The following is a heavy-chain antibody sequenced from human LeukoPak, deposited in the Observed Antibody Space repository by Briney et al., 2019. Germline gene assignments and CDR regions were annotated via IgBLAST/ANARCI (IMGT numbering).Heavy chain of an antibody. CDR1: GFTFSSYA. J-gene: IGHJ4*02. D-gene: IGHD4-11*01. CDR2: LSASGGLT. Sequence: GGSLRLSCAASGFTFSSYAMSWVRQAPGKGLEWVSGLSASGGLTYYSDSVKGRFTISRDNSKDTLYLQMNSLRADDTAVYYCAKGGSSYSEMDYWGQGTLVTVSS. CDR3: AKGGSSYSEMDY. V-gene: IGHV3-23*01.